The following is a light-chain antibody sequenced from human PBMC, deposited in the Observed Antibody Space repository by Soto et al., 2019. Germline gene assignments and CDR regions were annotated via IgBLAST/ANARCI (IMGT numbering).Light chain of an antibody. J-gene: IGLJ1*01. V-gene: IGLV2-14*03. CDR1: SSDVGAYNF. CDR2: DVS. CDR3: TSYTSSSTLYV. Sequence: QSFLAQPASVSVSPGLSITISCTGTSSDVGAYNFVSWYQQHPDKAPTLMIFDVSNRPSGVSNRFSGSKSGNTASLTISGLQAEDEADYYCTSYTSSSTLYVFGSGTKVTVL.